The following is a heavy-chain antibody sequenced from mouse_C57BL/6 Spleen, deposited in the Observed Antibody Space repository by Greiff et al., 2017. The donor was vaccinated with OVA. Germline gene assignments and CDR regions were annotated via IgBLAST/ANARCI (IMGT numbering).Heavy chain of an antibody. V-gene: IGHV10-1*01. D-gene: IGHD1-1*01. CDR1: GFSFNTYA. Sequence: EVQGVESGGGLVQPKGSLKLSCAASGFSFNTYAMNWVRQAPGKGLEWVARIRSKSNNYATYYADSVKDRFTISRDDSESMLYLQMNNLKTEDTAMYYCVRHYYGGGWYFDVWGTGTTVTVSS. CDR3: VRHYYGGGWYFDV. J-gene: IGHJ1*03. CDR2: IRSKSNNYAT.